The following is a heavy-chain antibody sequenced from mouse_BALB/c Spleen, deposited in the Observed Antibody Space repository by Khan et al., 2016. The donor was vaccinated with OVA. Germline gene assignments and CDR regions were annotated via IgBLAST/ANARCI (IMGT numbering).Heavy chain of an antibody. CDR3: ARLEDI. Sequence: QVQLKESGPGLVAPSQSLSITCTVSGFSFTSYGVHWVRQPPGKGLEWLGVIWAGGSTNYNSAIMSSLSISKDNSKSQVFVKMNSLQTDDTAMYYCARLEDIWGQGTTLTVSS. CDR1: GFSFTSYG. V-gene: IGHV2-9*02. CDR2: IWAGGST. D-gene: IGHD1-3*01. J-gene: IGHJ2*01.